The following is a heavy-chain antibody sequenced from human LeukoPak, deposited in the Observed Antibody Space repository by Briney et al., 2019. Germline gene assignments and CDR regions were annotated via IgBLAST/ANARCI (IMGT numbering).Heavy chain of an antibody. V-gene: IGHV1-69*04. J-gene: IGHJ2*01. Sequence: GSSVKVSCKASGGTFSSYAISWVRQAPGQGLERMGRIIPILGIANYAQKFQGRVTITADKSTSTAYMELSSLRSEDTAVYYCARGGAAAATQWYFDLWGRGTLVTVSS. D-gene: IGHD6-13*01. CDR3: ARGGAAAATQWYFDL. CDR2: IIPILGIA. CDR1: GGTFSSYA.